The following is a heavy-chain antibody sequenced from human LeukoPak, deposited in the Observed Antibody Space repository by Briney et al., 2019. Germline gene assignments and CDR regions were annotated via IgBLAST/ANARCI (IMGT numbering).Heavy chain of an antibody. D-gene: IGHD6-13*01. Sequence: ASVKVSYKASGYTFTGYYMHWVRQAPGQGLEWMGRINPNSGGTNYAQKFQGWVTMTRDTSISTAYMELSRLRSDDTAVYYCARAIAAAGKADFDYWGQGTLVTVSS. CDR2: INPNSGGT. V-gene: IGHV1-2*04. CDR3: ARAIAAAGKADFDY. J-gene: IGHJ4*02. CDR1: GYTFTGYY.